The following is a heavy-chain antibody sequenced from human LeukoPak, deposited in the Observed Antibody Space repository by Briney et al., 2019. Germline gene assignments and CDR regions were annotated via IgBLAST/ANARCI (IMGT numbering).Heavy chain of an antibody. D-gene: IGHD1-26*01. CDR3: ARGDSGSYLGYFQH. J-gene: IGHJ1*01. CDR1: GGTFSSYA. CDR2: IIPIFGTA. V-gene: IGHV1-69*06. Sequence: SVKVSCKASGGTFSSYAISWVRQAPGQGLEWMGGIIPIFGTANYAQKFQGRVTITADKSTSTAYMELSSLRSEDTAVYYCARGDSGSYLGYFQHWGQGTLVTVSS.